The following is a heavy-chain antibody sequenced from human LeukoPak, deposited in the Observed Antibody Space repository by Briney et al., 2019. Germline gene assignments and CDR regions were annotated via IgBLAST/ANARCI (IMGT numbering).Heavy chain of an antibody. V-gene: IGHV3-30*18. D-gene: IGHD3-22*01. CDR1: GFTFSSYG. CDR2: ISYDGSNK. Sequence: GGSLRLSCAASGFTFSSYGMHWVRQAPGKGLEWVAVISYDGSNKYYADSVKGRFTISRDNSKNTLYLQMSSLRAEDTAVYYCAKDLGYYDSSGYPLDYWGQGTLVTVSS. J-gene: IGHJ4*02. CDR3: AKDLGYYDSSGYPLDY.